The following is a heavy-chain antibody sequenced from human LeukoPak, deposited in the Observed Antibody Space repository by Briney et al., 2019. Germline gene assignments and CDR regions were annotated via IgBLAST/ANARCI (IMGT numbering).Heavy chain of an antibody. CDR1: GFTFSSYW. D-gene: IGHD6-13*01. V-gene: IGHV3-7*01. CDR2: IKQDGSEK. Sequence: GGSLRLSCAASGFTFSSYWMSWVRQAPGKGLEWVANIKQDGSEKYYVDSVKGRFTISRDNAKNSLYLQMNSLRAEDTAVYYCAKDLSIAAAGRAVDYWGQGTLVTVSS. CDR3: AKDLSIAAAGRAVDY. J-gene: IGHJ4*02.